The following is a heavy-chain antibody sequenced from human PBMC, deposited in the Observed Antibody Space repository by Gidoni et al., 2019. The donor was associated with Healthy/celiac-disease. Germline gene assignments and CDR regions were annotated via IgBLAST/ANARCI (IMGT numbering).Heavy chain of an antibody. V-gene: IGHV1-69*01. CDR2: IIPIFGTA. J-gene: IGHJ6*02. CDR1: GGTFSSYA. CDR3: AREKVVPAAMDYYYYYGMDV. D-gene: IGHD2-2*01. Sequence: QVQLVQSGAEVKKPGSSVKVSCKASGGTFSSYAISWVRQAPGQGLEWMGGIIPIFGTANYAQKFQGRVTITADESTSTAYMELSSLRSEDTAVYYCAREKVVPAAMDYYYYYGMDVWGQGTTVTVSS.